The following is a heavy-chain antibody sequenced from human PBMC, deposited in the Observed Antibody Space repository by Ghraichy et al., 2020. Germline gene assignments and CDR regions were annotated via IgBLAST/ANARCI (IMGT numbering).Heavy chain of an antibody. D-gene: IGHD6-19*01. J-gene: IGHJ4*02. CDR2: ITSSSRTI. CDR3: AKVYSSGWYQVKSGPFDY. V-gene: IGHV3-48*01. Sequence: GGSLRLSCVASGFTFSGFNMNWVRQSPGKGLEWLSYITSSSRTIFYADSVKGRFTISRDNSKNTLYLQMNSLRSEDTAVYYCAKVYSSGWYQVKSGPFDYWGQGILATVSS. CDR1: GFTFSGFN.